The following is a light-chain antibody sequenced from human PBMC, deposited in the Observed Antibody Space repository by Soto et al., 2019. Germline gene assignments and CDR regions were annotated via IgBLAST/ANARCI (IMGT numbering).Light chain of an antibody. V-gene: IGLV1-47*01. CDR3: QSYDISLSAYV. J-gene: IGLJ1*01. Sequence: QSVLTQPPSASGTPGQRVTISCSGSSSNIGSNYEYWYQQLPGTAPKLLIYRNNQRPSGVPDRFSGSKSATSASLAITGLQAEDEADYYCQSYDISLSAYVFGTGTKVTVL. CDR2: RNN. CDR1: SSNIGSNY.